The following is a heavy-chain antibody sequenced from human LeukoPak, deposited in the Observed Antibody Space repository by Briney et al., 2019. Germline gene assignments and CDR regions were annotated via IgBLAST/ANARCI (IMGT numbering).Heavy chain of an antibody. CDR1: GYTFTAYY. Sequence: ASVKVSCKASGYTFTAYYIHWVRQAPGQGLEWMGRIDPNSGDTKYAQKFQDRVTMTTDTSTSTAYMELRSLRSDDTAVYYCARVQPHRIHYDNSDYPTRNDYWGQGTLVTVSS. J-gene: IGHJ4*02. V-gene: IGHV1-2*06. CDR2: IDPNSGDT. D-gene: IGHD3-22*01. CDR3: ARVQPHRIHYDNSDYPTRNDY.